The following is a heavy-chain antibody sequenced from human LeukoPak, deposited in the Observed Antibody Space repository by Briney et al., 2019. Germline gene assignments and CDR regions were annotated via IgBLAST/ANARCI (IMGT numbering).Heavy chain of an antibody. D-gene: IGHD6-6*01. CDR2: IIPIFGTA. Sequence: ASVKVSCKASGGTFSSYAISWVRQAPGQGLEWMGGIIPIFGTANYAQKFQGRVTITTDESTSTAYMELSSLRSEDTAVYYCASGPGYSSSSDYYYMDVWGKGTTVTVSS. CDR1: GGTFSSYA. CDR3: ASGPGYSSSSDYYYMDV. J-gene: IGHJ6*03. V-gene: IGHV1-69*05.